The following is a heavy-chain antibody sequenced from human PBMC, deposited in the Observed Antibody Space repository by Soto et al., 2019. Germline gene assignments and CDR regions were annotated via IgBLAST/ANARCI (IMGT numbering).Heavy chain of an antibody. D-gene: IGHD2-15*01. CDR1: GGSFSAYY. J-gene: IGHJ6*02. CDR3: VRGLRYSGMDV. Sequence: QVQLQQWGAGLLKPSETLSLTCAVNGGSFSAYYWTWIRQPPGRGLEWIGEIDHSGSTNYNPSLESRVTTSIDTAKNRFSLNVTSGTAADTAVYYCVRGLRYSGMDVWGQGTTVTVS. CDR2: IDHSGST. V-gene: IGHV4-34*01.